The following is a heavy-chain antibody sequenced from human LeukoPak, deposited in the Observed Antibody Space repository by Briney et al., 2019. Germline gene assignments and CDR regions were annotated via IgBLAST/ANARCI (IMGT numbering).Heavy chain of an antibody. CDR1: GGTFSSYA. V-gene: IGHV1-69*13. Sequence: SVQVSCKASGGTFSSYAISWVRQAPGQGLEWMGGIIPIFGTANYAQKLQGRVTITADESTSTAYIELSSLRSEDTAVYYCARKAVAGYYFDYWGQGTLVTVSS. J-gene: IGHJ4*02. CDR3: ARKAVAGYYFDY. CDR2: IIPIFGTA. D-gene: IGHD6-19*01.